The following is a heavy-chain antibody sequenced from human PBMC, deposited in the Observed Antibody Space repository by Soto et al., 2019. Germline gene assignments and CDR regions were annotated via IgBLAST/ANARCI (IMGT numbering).Heavy chain of an antibody. CDR1: GYSFTSYW. J-gene: IGHJ5*02. D-gene: IGHD6-13*01. CDR3: ARRHSGSSAFDP. CDR2: IDPSDSYT. Sequence: EVQLVQSGAEVKKPGESLRISCKGSGYSFTSYWIYWVRQMPGKGLEWMGRIDPSDSYTNYSPSFQGHVTISADKSISTAYLQWSSLKASDTAMYYCARRHSGSSAFDPWGQGTLVTVSS. V-gene: IGHV5-10-1*01.